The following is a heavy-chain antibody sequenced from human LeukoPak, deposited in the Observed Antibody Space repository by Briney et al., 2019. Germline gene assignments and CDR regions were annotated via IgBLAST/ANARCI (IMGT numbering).Heavy chain of an antibody. D-gene: IGHD3-22*01. Sequence: GESLKISCKGSGYSFSSYWIGWVRQMPGKGLEWMGIIYPGDSDTRYSPSFQGQVTISADKSISTAYLQWSSLKASDTAMYYCARQGNYYDSSGYYSDWGQGTLVTVSS. J-gene: IGHJ1*01. CDR2: IYPGDSDT. CDR3: ARQGNYYDSSGYYSD. CDR1: GYSFSSYW. V-gene: IGHV5-51*01.